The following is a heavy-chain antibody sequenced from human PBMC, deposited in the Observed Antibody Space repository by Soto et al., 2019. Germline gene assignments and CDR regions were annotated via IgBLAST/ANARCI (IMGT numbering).Heavy chain of an antibody. Sequence: SLRLSCAASGFTFSSCAMHWVRQAPGKGLEWVALISYDGSNKYYADSVKGRFTISRDNSKNTLYLQMNSLRAEDTAVYYCARVRVDSSGYYYDYWGQGTLVTVS. D-gene: IGHD3-22*01. CDR1: GFTFSSCA. CDR3: ARVRVDSSGYYYDY. CDR2: ISYDGSNK. J-gene: IGHJ4*02. V-gene: IGHV3-30*14.